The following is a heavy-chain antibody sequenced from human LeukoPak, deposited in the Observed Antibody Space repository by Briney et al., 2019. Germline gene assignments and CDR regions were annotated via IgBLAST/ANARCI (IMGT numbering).Heavy chain of an antibody. CDR2: IYSGGST. Sequence: GGSLRLSCPASGFTVSSNYMSWVRQAPGKGLEWVSVIYSGGSTYYADSVKGRFTISRDNSKNTLYLQMSSLRVEDTAVYYCARGPETAMVPRYWGQGTLVTVSS. V-gene: IGHV3-53*01. CDR1: GFTVSSNY. J-gene: IGHJ4*02. D-gene: IGHD5-18*01. CDR3: ARGPETAMVPRY.